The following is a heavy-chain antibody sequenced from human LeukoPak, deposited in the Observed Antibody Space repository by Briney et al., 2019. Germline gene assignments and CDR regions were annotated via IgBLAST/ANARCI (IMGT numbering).Heavy chain of an antibody. D-gene: IGHD3-3*01. J-gene: IGHJ3*02. CDR3: ARAYYDFWSGSASAFDI. V-gene: IGHV4-61*02. Sequence: TSQTLSLTCTVSGGSISSGSYYWSWIRQPAGKGLEWIGRIYTSGSTYYNPSLKSRVTISVDTSKNQFSLKLSSVTAADTAVYYCARAYYDFWSGSASAFDIWGQGTMVTVSS. CDR2: IYTSGST. CDR1: GGSISSGSYY.